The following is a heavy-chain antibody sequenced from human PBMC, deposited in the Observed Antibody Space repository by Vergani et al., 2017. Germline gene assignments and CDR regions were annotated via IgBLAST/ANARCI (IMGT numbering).Heavy chain of an antibody. CDR1: GFTFSDYY. J-gene: IGHJ3*02. CDR3: ARARRGWDLGAFDI. CDR2: ISSSSSYT. D-gene: IGHD1-26*01. Sequence: VQLLESGGGLVKPGGSLRLSCAASGFTFSDYYMSWIRQAPGKGLEWVSYISSSSSYTNYADSVKGRFTISRDNAKNSLYLQMNSLRAEDTAVYYCARARRGWDLGAFDIWGQGTMVTVSS. V-gene: IGHV3-11*06.